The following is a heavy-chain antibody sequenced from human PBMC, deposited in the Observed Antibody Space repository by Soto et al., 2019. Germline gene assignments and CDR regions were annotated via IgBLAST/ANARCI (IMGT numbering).Heavy chain of an antibody. Sequence: QLQLQESGPGLVKPSETLSLTCTVSGGSISSSSYYWGWIRQPPGKGLEWIGSIYYSGSTYYNPSLKSRVTISVDTSKNQFSLKLSSVTAADTAVYYCARVSVEKEFDYWGQGTLVTVSS. CDR2: IYYSGST. CDR1: GGSISSSSYY. CDR3: ARVSVEKEFDY. V-gene: IGHV4-39*01. J-gene: IGHJ4*02. D-gene: IGHD2-15*01.